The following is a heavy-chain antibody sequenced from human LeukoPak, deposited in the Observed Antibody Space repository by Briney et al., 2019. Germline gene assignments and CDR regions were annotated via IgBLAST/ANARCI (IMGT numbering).Heavy chain of an antibody. CDR1: QYTFTDYA. Sequence: AASVKVSCKASQYTFTDYAVHWVRQAPGQRLEWMGWIDAGNGKTKYSQSFQGRVTIIRDTSATTAYMELSSLTSEDTAVYYCATDGIAAAGTWYYYYGMDVWGQGTTVTVSS. J-gene: IGHJ6*02. CDR2: IDAGNGKT. V-gene: IGHV1-3*01. CDR3: ATDGIAAAGTWYYYYGMDV. D-gene: IGHD6-13*01.